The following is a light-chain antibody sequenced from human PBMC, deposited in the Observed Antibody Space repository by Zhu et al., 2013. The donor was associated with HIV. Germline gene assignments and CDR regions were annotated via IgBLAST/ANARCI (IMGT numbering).Light chain of an antibody. J-gene: IGKJ4*01. V-gene: IGKV3-20*01. CDR3: QHNDTSSLT. Sequence: EIVLTQSPATLSLSPGEGATLSCRASESVGNNFLAWYQHKPGQAPRLLIYGTSTRATGIPDRFSGSGSGTDFTLSISRLDPEDFAVYYCQHNDTSSLTFGGGTTVEVK. CDR2: GTS. CDR1: ESVGNNF.